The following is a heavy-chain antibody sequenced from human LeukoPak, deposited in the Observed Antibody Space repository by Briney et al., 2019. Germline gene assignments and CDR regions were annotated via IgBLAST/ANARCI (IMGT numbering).Heavy chain of an antibody. V-gene: IGHV3-73*01. Sequence: PGGSLRLSCEASGFTFSGSAMHWVRQASGKGLEWVGRIRSTTDTAYAASVKGRFTISRDDSKNTAYLQMNSLKTEDTAVYYCARAEDCSSTSCSHGYYGMDVWGQGTTVTVSS. J-gene: IGHJ6*02. D-gene: IGHD2-2*01. CDR2: IRSTTDT. CDR3: ARAEDCSSTSCSHGYYGMDV. CDR1: GFTFSGSA.